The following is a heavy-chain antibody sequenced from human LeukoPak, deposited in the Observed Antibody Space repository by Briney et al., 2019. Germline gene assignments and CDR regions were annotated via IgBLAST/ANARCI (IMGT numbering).Heavy chain of an antibody. V-gene: IGHV3-21*01. CDR1: GFTFSSYS. CDR3: ARDWQLGHYYYYMDV. CDR2: LRGPEGSP. Sequence: GGSLRLSCAASGFTFSSYSMNWVRQAPGKGLEWVSSLRGPEGSPFYADSVKGRFTISRDNAKNSLYLQMNSLRAEDTAVYYCARDWQLGHYYYYMDVWGKGTTVTVSS. D-gene: IGHD6-6*01. J-gene: IGHJ6*03.